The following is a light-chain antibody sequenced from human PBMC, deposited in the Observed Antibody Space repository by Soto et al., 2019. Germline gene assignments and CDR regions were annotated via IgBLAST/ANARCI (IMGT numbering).Light chain of an antibody. J-gene: IGLJ3*02. V-gene: IGLV2-23*02. Sequence: QSALTQPASVSGSPGQSITIAGTGTSIDIGSYNLVSWYQHHPGKAPQLIIYEVTKRPSGVSGHFSGSKSGNTASLTISGLQAEDEADYYCCSYARSNPFWVFGGGTKLTVL. CDR2: EVT. CDR3: CSYARSNPFWV. CDR1: SIDIGSYNL.